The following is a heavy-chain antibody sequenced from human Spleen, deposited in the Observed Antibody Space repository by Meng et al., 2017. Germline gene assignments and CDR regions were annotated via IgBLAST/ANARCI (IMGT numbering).Heavy chain of an antibody. CDR3: ARDRPMYYYDSSGYPEDAFDI. CDR2: ISYDGSNK. Sequence: GESLKISCAASGFTFSSYAMHWLRQAPGKGLEWVAVISYDGSNKYYADSVKGRFTISRDNSKNTLYLQMNSLRAEDTAVYYCARDRPMYYYDSSGYPEDAFDIWGQGTMVTVSS. CDR1: GFTFSSYA. J-gene: IGHJ3*02. D-gene: IGHD3-22*01. V-gene: IGHV3-30*01.